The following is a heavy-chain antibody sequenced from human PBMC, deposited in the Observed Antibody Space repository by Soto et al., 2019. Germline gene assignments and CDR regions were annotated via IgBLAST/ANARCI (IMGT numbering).Heavy chain of an antibody. V-gene: IGHV2-26*01. CDR1: GLSLSNGRLG. Sequence: QVTLKESGPVLVKPTETLTLTCTVSGLSLSNGRLGVSWIRQPPGKALEWLAHIFSNDDKSYSTSLKSRLTISKDTSRSQVVLTMTNMDPVDSATYYCALIKDCSRTDCYLASFDPWGQGTLXXXS. CDR2: IFSNDDK. CDR3: ALIKDCSRTDCYLASFDP. D-gene: IGHD2-2*01. J-gene: IGHJ5*02.